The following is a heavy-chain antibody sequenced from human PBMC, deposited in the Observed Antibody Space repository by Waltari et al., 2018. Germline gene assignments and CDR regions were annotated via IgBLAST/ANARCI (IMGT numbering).Heavy chain of an antibody. CDR2: IYYSGST. CDR1: GGSISSYY. D-gene: IGHD5-18*01. Sequence: QVQLQESGPGLVKPSETLSLTCTVSGGSISSYYWSWIRQPPGTGLEWIGYIYYSGSTNYTPSLKSRVTISVDTSKNQFSLKLSSVTAADTAVYYCARSRRGYSYGYYYYGMDVWGQGTTVTVSS. J-gene: IGHJ6*02. CDR3: ARSRRGYSYGYYYYGMDV. V-gene: IGHV4-59*08.